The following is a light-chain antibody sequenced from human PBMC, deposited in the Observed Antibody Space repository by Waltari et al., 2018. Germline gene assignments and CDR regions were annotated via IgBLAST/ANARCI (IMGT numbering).Light chain of an antibody. CDR1: QGISKS. CDR3: QQYYSIALN. V-gene: IGKV1-NL1*01. CDR2: AAS. J-gene: IGKJ4*01. Sequence: DIQMTQSPSSLSASVGDRVTITCRASQGISKSLAWYQHKPGQAPKVLLYAASRLESGVPSRFSGSGSGTDFTLTISSLQPEDFATYCCQQYYSIALNFGGGTKVEIK.